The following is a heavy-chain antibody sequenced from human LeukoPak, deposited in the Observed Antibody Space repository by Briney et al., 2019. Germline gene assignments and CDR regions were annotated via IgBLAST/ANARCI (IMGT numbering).Heavy chain of an antibody. CDR2: IYYSGST. J-gene: IGHJ3*02. Sequence: PSETLSLTCTVSGGSISSSSYYWGWVRQPPGKGLEWIGSIYYSGSTYYNPSLKSRVTISVDTSKNQFSLKLSSGTAADTAVYYCAREGIPGGDDAFDIWGQGTMVTVSS. CDR1: GGSISSSSYY. V-gene: IGHV4-39*07. D-gene: IGHD1-1*01. CDR3: AREGIPGGDDAFDI.